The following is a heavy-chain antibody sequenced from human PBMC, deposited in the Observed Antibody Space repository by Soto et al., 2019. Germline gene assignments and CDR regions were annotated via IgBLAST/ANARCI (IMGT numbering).Heavy chain of an antibody. CDR3: ARGGGYSGSFNWFDH. V-gene: IGHV1-2*04. CDR2: INPNSGGT. D-gene: IGHD1-26*01. J-gene: IGHJ5*02. Sequence: ASVKVSCKASGYTFTGYYMHWVRQAPGQGLEWMGWINPNSGGTNYAQKFQGWVTMTRDTSISTAYMELSRLRSDDTAVYYCARGGGYSGSFNWFDHWGQGTLVTVSS. CDR1: GYTFTGYY.